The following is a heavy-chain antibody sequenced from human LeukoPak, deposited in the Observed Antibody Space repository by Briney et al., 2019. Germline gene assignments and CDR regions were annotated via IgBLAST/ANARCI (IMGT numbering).Heavy chain of an antibody. CDR1: GFTFSSYW. CDR2: IKHDGNEK. D-gene: IGHD2-15*01. CDR3: ARAVASNWFDP. Sequence: PGGSLRLSCAASGFTFSSYWMHWVRQAPGKGLVWVANIKHDGNEKYYVDSVKGRFTISRDNAKNSLFLHMNSLRAEDTAVYYCARAVASNWFDPWGQGTLVTVSS. J-gene: IGHJ5*02. V-gene: IGHV3-7*04.